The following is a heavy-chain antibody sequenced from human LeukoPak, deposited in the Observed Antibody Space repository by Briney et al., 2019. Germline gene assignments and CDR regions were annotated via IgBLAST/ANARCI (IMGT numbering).Heavy chain of an antibody. J-gene: IGHJ3*02. CDR3: ARRLWYDSSGYLDAFDI. D-gene: IGHD3-22*01. CDR2: INHSGRT. CDR1: GESFSGYY. Sequence: SETLSLTCAVYGESFSGYYWSWIRQPPGKGLEWIGEINHSGRTNYNPSLKSRATISVDTSKNQFSLRLSSVTAADTAVYYCARRLWYDSSGYLDAFDIWGQGTMVTVSS. V-gene: IGHV4-34*01.